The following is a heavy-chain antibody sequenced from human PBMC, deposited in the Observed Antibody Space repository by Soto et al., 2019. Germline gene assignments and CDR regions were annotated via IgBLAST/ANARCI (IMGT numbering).Heavy chain of an antibody. CDR3: AKGAVAGLYYFDY. J-gene: IGHJ4*02. V-gene: IGHV3-9*01. D-gene: IGHD6-19*01. Sequence: EVQLVESGGGLVQPGRSLRLSCAASGFTFDDDAMHWVRQAPGKGLEWVSGISWNSGSIGYADSVKGRFTISRDNAKNSLYLQMNSLRAEDTALYYCAKGAVAGLYYFDYWGQGTLVTVSS. CDR1: GFTFDDDA. CDR2: ISWNSGSI.